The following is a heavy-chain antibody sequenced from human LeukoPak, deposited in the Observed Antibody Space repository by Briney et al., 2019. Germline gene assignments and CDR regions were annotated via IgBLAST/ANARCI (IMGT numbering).Heavy chain of an antibody. J-gene: IGHJ4*02. V-gene: IGHV4-4*07. D-gene: IGHD3-3*01. Sequence: SETLSLTCSFSGGSVNGYYWSWIRQPAGKGLEWIGRIYSSGTTDYNPSLKSRVTMSVATSKNQFSLKLKSVTAADTAMYYCARGVVRFLEWSFDYWGQGTQVTVSS. CDR3: ARGVVRFLEWSFDY. CDR1: GGSVNGYY. CDR2: IYSSGTT.